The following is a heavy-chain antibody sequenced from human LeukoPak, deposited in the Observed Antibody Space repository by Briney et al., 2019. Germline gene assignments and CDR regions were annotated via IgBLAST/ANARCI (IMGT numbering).Heavy chain of an antibody. CDR2: IYTSGST. CDR1: GGSIGSYY. D-gene: IGHD5-12*01. J-gene: IGHJ4*02. Sequence: SETLSLTCTVSGGSIGSYYWSWIRQPPGKGLEWIGYIYTSGSTNYNPSLKSRVTMSVDTSKNQFSLKLSSVTAADTAVYYCARILKNSGYDPGIFDYWGQGTLVTVSS. CDR3: ARILKNSGYDPGIFDY. V-gene: IGHV4-4*09.